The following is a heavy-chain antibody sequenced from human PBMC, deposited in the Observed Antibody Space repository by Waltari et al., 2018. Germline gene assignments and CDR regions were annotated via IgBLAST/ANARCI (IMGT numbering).Heavy chain of an antibody. Sequence: QVQLVESGGGVVQPGGSLRLSCAASAFTFSNYGMHWVRQAPGKGLGWVAFIRDDGSDKNYVDSVKGRFTISRDNSKNTLYLQMNSLRVEDTAVYYCAKDRGGTAAGYLDYWGQGTLVTVSS. CDR3: AKDRGGTAAGYLDY. J-gene: IGHJ4*02. V-gene: IGHV3-30*02. CDR1: AFTFSNYG. CDR2: IRDDGSDK. D-gene: IGHD6-13*01.